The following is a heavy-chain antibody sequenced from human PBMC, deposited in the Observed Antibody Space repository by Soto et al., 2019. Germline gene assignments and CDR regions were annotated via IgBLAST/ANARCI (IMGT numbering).Heavy chain of an antibody. J-gene: IGHJ4*02. D-gene: IGHD2-15*01. V-gene: IGHV3-15*01. CDR3: TAGYCSDGSCYSVVY. Sequence: EVQLVESGGGLVKPGGSLSLSCAASGFTFSNVWMSWVRQAPGKGLEWVGRIKRRADGGTTDYATPVRGRFTVSRDDSKNTLYLQMNSLKTEDTAVYYCTAGYCSDGSCYSVVYWGQGTLVTVSS. CDR2: IKRRADGGTT. CDR1: GFTFSNVW.